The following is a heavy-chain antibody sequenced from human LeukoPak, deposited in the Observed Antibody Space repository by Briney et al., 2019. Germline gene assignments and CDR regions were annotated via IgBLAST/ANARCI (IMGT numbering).Heavy chain of an antibody. CDR1: GFRFSDYY. V-gene: IGHV3-11*04. J-gene: IGHJ4*02. D-gene: IGHD1-14*01. CDR3: ARDGVQMYEVYDY. Sequence: PGGSLRLSCAASGFRFSDYYMAWIRQAPGKGLEWVSNISTSGNIIHYADSVKGRFTISRDDAKNSLFLQVSSLRAEDTAVYYCARDGVQMYEVYDYWGQGTLVTVSS. CDR2: ISTSGNII.